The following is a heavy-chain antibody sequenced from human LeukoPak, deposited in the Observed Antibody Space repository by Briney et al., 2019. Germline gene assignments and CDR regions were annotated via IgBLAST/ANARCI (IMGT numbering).Heavy chain of an antibody. CDR2: ISYDGSNK. Sequence: GGSLRLSCAASGFTFRTYSMNWVRQAPGKGLEWVAVISYDGSNKYYADSVKGRFTISRDNSKNTLYLQMNSLRAEDTAMYYCAKDREGGLWGQGTLVTVSS. V-gene: IGHV3-30*18. CDR3: AKDREGGL. D-gene: IGHD3-16*01. CDR1: GFTFRTYS. J-gene: IGHJ4*02.